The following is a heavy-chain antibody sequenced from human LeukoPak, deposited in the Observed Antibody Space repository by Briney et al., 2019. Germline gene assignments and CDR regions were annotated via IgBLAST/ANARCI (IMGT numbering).Heavy chain of an antibody. CDR1: GFTFSSYW. CDR3: ARLSAYYYGSYFYYYMDV. CDR2: IKQDESER. V-gene: IGHV3-7*01. J-gene: IGHJ6*03. Sequence: GGSPRLSCAASGFTFSSYWMTWVRQSPGKGPEWVANIKQDESERYTVDSVKGRFTISRDNAKNSVYLQMNSLRAEDTALYYCARLSAYYYGSYFYYYMDVWGKGTTITVSS. D-gene: IGHD3-10*01.